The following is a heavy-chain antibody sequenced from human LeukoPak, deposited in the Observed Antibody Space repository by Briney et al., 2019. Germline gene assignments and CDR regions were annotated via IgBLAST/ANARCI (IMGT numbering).Heavy chain of an antibody. CDR3: ARDGGSGSYELIDP. D-gene: IGHD3-10*01. V-gene: IGHV4-59*01. Sequence: SETLSLTCTVSGGSISSYYWTWIRQPPGKGLEWIGYIYYSGSTNYNPSLKSRVTISVDTSKNQFSLKLTSVTAADTAVYYCARDGGSGSYELIDPWGQGTLVTVSS. CDR2: IYYSGST. CDR1: GGSISSYY. J-gene: IGHJ5*02.